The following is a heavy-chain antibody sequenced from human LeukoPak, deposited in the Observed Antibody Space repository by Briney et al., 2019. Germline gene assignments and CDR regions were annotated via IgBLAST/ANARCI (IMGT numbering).Heavy chain of an antibody. V-gene: IGHV1-18*01. J-gene: IGHJ3*02. CDR2: ISGYNGNT. D-gene: IGHD3-22*01. CDR1: GYTFTSYG. CDR3: ARSHYYDSSGSEADFDI. Sequence: ASVKVSCKASGYTFTSYGISWVRQAPGQGLEWMGWISGYNGNTNYAQKLQGRVTMTTDTSTSTAYMELRSLRSDDTAVYYCARSHYYDSSGSEADFDIWGQGTMVTVSS.